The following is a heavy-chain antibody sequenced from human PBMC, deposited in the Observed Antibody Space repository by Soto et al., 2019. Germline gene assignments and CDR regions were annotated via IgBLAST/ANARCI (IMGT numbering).Heavy chain of an antibody. V-gene: IGHV3-30*03. CDR1: GFRFRDYW. J-gene: IGHJ4*02. CDR3: AREVSGTSFDY. Sequence: GGSLRLSCAVSGFRFRDYWMSWVRQAPGKGLEWVAVISYDGSNKYYADSVKGRFTISRDNSKNTLYLQMNSLRAEDTAVYYCAREVSGTSFDYWGQGTLVTSPQ. CDR2: ISYDGSNK. D-gene: IGHD1-1*01.